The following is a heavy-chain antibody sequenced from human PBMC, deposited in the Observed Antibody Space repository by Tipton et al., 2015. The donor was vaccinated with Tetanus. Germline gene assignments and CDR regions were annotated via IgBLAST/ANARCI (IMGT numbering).Heavy chain of an antibody. CDR2: IYSGGST. J-gene: IGHJ4*02. CDR1: GFTVSSNY. CDR3: ARGIIAAAGTVSLDY. V-gene: IGHV3-66*01. Sequence: GSLRLSCAASGFTVSSNYMSWVRQAPGKGLEWVSVIYSGGSTYYADSVKGRFTISRDNSKNTLYLQMNSLRAEDTAVYYCARGIIAAAGTVSLDYWGQGTLVTVSS. D-gene: IGHD6-13*01.